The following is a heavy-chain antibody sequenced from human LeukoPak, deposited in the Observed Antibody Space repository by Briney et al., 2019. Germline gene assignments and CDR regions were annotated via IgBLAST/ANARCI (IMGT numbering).Heavy chain of an antibody. V-gene: IGHV3-72*01. CDR1: GFSIIDHH. J-gene: IGHJ4*02. D-gene: IGHD6-13*01. CDR2: SATTKPNSSTT. Sequence: QTGGSLRLSCAGAGFSIIDHHVDWVRQAPGEGLEWIGRSATTKPNSSTTQYAASVRGRFTISRDDSQNSLYLLLNSLKPEDTAVYFCVRVVTTGSGWYHFDTWGLGTLVTVSS. CDR3: VRVVTTGSGWYHFDT.